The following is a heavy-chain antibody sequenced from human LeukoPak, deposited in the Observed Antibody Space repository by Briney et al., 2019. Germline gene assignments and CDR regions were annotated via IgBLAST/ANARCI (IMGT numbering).Heavy chain of an antibody. CDR1: GFAFDDHG. Sequence: GSLRLSCSASGFAFDDHGMSWVRKVPGKGLEGVAGINWRGGSTGYADPLRGRFTISRDNAKNSLYLQMGSLTAEDTALYYCARAPITSPFYFDYWGQGTLVTVSS. V-gene: IGHV3-20*04. J-gene: IGHJ4*02. CDR2: INWRGGST. CDR3: ARAPITSPFYFDY. D-gene: IGHD2-2*01.